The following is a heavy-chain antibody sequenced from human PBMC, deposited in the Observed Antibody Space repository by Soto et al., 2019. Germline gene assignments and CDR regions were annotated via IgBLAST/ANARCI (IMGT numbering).Heavy chain of an antibody. D-gene: IGHD3-3*01. CDR2: IFYSDSF. Sequence: QVQLQESGPGLVKSSQTLSLTCTVSGGSISSGGSYWSWIRQRPGKGLEWIGYIFYSDSFYYTPSLKGRVVILADTSKNQFTLKRSSVTDADTAVYYCASAPETPPIFGVVRPYFFDFWGQGTLVTVSS. V-gene: IGHV4-31*03. J-gene: IGHJ4*02. CDR3: ASAPETPPIFGVVRPYFFDF. CDR1: GGSISSGGSY.